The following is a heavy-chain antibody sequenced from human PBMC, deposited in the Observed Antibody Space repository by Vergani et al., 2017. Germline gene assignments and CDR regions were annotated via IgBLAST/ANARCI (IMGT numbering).Heavy chain of an antibody. D-gene: IGHD1-1*01. Sequence: QVQLVESGGGVVQPGRSLRLSCAASGFTFSSYGMHWVRQAPGKGLEWVAVIWYDGSNKYYADSVKGRFTISRDNSKNTLYLQMNSLRAEDTAVYYCAKEGSRPLNWNLYYYYYYMDVWGKGTTVTVSS. CDR3: AKEGSRPLNWNLYYYYYYMDV. V-gene: IGHV3-33*06. CDR1: GFTFSSYG. J-gene: IGHJ6*03. CDR2: IWYDGSNK.